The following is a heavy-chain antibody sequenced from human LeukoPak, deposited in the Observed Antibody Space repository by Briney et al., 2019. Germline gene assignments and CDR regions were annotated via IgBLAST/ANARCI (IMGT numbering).Heavy chain of an antibody. CDR1: GFTFSSYS. Sequence: PGGSLRLSCAASGFTFSSYSMNWVRQAPGKGLEWVSSISSSSSYIYYADSVKDRFTISRDNAKNSLYLQMNSLRAEDTAVYYCARDSHYDYVWGSYRYYYFDYWGQGTPVTVSS. D-gene: IGHD3-16*02. V-gene: IGHV3-21*01. CDR3: ARDSHYDYVWGSYRYYYFDY. J-gene: IGHJ4*02. CDR2: ISSSSSYI.